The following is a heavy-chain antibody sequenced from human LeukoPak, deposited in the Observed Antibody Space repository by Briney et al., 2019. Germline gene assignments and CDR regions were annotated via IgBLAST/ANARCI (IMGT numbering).Heavy chain of an antibody. CDR3: AGLVGRYSSGLYYYYFDY. J-gene: IGHJ4*02. D-gene: IGHD3-22*01. CDR2: IYHSGST. V-gene: IGHV4-4*02. Sequence: PSETLSLTCAVSGGSISSSNWWSWVRPSPGKGLEWIGEIYHSGSTNYNPSLKSRVTISVDKSKNQFSLKLSSVTAADTAVYYCAGLVGRYSSGLYYYYFDYWGQGTLVTVSS. CDR1: GGSISSSNW.